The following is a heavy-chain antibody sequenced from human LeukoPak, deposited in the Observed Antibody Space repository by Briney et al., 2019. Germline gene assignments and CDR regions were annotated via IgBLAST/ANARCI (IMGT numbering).Heavy chain of an antibody. CDR1: GFTFSSYW. D-gene: IGHD3-22*01. CDR3: AREEPYYYDSSGYSPDY. CDR2: IKQDGSEK. Sequence: GGSLRLSCAASGFTFSSYWMSWVRQAPGKGLEWVANIKQDGSEKYYVDSVKGRFTISRDNAKNSLYLQMNSLRAEDTAVYYCAREEPYYYDSSGYSPDYWGQGTLVTVSS. J-gene: IGHJ4*02. V-gene: IGHV3-7*01.